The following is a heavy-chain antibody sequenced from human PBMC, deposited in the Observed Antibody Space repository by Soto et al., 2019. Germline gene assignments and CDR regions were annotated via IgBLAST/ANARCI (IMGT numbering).Heavy chain of an antibody. CDR2: ISYDGNKK. CDR1: GPTFSAYV. J-gene: IGHJ4*02. CDR3: ARGLGYCSGGSCH. D-gene: IGHD2-15*01. V-gene: IGHV3-30-3*01. Sequence: QVQLVESGGGVVQPGRSLRLSCAASGPTFSAYVMHWVRQAPGKGLEWVALISYDGNKKYYADSVKGRFTISRDNSKNTLFLQMNSLRVDDTAVYYCARGLGYCSGGSCHWGQGTLVTVSS.